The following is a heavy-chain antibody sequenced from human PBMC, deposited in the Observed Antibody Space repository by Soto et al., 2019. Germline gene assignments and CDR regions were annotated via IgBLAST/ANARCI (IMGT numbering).Heavy chain of an antibody. D-gene: IGHD3-3*01. CDR1: GFTFSSYA. Sequence: GGSLRLSCAASGFTFSSYALSWVRQAPGKGLEWVSAISGSGGSTYYADSVKGRFTISRDNSKNTLYLQMNSLRAEDTAVYYCAKCPRFLEWLSLDYWGQGTLVTVSS. V-gene: IGHV3-23*01. CDR3: AKCPRFLEWLSLDY. J-gene: IGHJ4*02. CDR2: ISGSGGST.